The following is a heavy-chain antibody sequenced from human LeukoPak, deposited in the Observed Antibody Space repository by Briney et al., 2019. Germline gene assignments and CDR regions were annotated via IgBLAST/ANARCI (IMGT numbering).Heavy chain of an antibody. CDR2: IYYSGST. D-gene: IGHD6-19*01. J-gene: IGHJ4*02. CDR3: ARHRYSSRWYGY. V-gene: IGHV4-39*01. CDR1: GGSISSSSYY. Sequence: SETLSLTCTVSGGSISSSSYYWGWIRQPPGKGLEWIGSIYYSGSTYYNPSLKSRVTISVDTSKNQFSLKLSSVTAADTAVYYCARHRYSSRWYGYWGQGTLVTVSS.